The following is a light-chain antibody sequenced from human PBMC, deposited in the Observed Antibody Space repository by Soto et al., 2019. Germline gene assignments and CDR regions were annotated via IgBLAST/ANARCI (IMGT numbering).Light chain of an antibody. CDR3: QQTYITPQT. V-gene: IGKV1-39*01. CDR2: TAS. Sequence: QMPQSPTSLSESVGEKVTIPCRASQTFATYLNWYQQKPGKAPKLLIYTASSLQSGVPSRFSGSGSGTDFTLTISSLQPEDFATYFCQQTYITPQTFGQGTKVEV. J-gene: IGKJ1*01. CDR1: QTFATY.